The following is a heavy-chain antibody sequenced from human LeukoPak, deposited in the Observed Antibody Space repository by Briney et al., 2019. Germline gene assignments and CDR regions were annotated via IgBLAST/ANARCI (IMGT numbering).Heavy chain of an antibody. CDR3: AKDTALLWFGAPGSYMDV. CDR2: IRYDGSNK. Sequence: PGGSLRLSCAASGFTFSSYGMHWVRQAPGKGLEWVAFIRYDGSNKYYADSVKGRFTISRDNSKNTLYLQMNSLRAEDTAVYYCAKDTALLWFGAPGSYMDVWGKGTTVTISS. CDR1: GFTFSSYG. V-gene: IGHV3-30*02. J-gene: IGHJ6*03. D-gene: IGHD3-10*01.